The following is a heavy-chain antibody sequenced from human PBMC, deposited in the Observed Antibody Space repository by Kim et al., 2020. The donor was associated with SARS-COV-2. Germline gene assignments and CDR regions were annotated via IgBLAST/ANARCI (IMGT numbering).Heavy chain of an antibody. CDR2: IYYSGST. D-gene: IGHD3-3*01. CDR1: GGSISSGGYY. Sequence: SETLSLTCTVSGGSISSGGYYWSWIRQHPGKGLEWIGYIYYSGSTYYNPSLKSRVTISVDTSKNQFSLKLSSVTAADTAVYYCARGPMGGTIFDPRPGEFDYWGQGTLVTVSS. J-gene: IGHJ4*02. CDR3: ARGPMGGTIFDPRPGEFDY. V-gene: IGHV4-31*03.